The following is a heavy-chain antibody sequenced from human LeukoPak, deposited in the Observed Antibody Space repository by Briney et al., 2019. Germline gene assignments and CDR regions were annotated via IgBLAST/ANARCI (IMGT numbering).Heavy chain of an antibody. D-gene: IGHD6-19*01. J-gene: IGHJ4*02. Sequence: SETLSLTCAVSGGSISSYYWNWIRQPPGKGLEWIGYIYYRGSTSYNPPLKSRVTISVDTSKNQFSLKLSSVTAADTAVYYCARDLAGAGFFDFWGQGTLVTVSS. V-gene: IGHV4-59*01. CDR1: GGSISSYY. CDR2: IYYRGST. CDR3: ARDLAGAGFFDF.